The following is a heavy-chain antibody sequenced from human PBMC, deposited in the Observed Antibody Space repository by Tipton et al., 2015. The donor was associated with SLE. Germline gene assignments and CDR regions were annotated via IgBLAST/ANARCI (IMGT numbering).Heavy chain of an antibody. CDR1: GGSISSSSYY. J-gene: IGHJ4*02. V-gene: IGHV4-39*07. CDR2: INHSGST. CDR3: ASSAAGTDY. D-gene: IGHD6-13*01. Sequence: TLSLTCTVSGGSISSSSYYWGWIRQPPGKGLEWIGEINHSGSTNYNPSLKSRVTISVDTSKNQFSLKLSSVTAADTAVYYCASSAAGTDYWGQGTLVTVSS.